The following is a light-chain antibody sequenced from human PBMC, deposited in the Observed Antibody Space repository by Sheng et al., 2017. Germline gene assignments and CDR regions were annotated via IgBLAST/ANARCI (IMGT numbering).Light chain of an antibody. Sequence: DIQLTQSPTSLSASEGDRVTITCQASQDIDNHLNWYQQKPGKAPKLLIYEATNLGAGVPSRFSGSGSGTDFTLTISSLQPEDFATYYCQQVTIYPYTFGQGTKLEIK. CDR3: QQVTIYPYT. CDR2: EAT. V-gene: IGKV1-33*01. J-gene: IGKJ2*01. CDR1: QDIDNH.